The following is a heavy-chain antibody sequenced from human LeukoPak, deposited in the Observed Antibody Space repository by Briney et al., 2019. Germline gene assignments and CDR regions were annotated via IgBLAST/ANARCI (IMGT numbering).Heavy chain of an antibody. CDR3: ARGYCSSTSCPRFDY. V-gene: IGHV3-21*01. CDR2: ISSSSSYI. D-gene: IGHD2-2*01. CDR1: GFTFSSYS. J-gene: IGHJ4*02. Sequence: GGSLRLSCAASGFTFSSYSMNWVRQAPGKGLEWVSSISSSSSYIYYADSVKGRFTISRDNAKNSLYLQMNSLRAEDTAVYYCARGYCSSTSCPRFDYWGQGTLVTVSS.